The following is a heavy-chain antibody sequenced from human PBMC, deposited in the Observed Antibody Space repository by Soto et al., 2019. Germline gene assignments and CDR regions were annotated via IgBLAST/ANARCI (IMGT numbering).Heavy chain of an antibody. CDR2: INHSGST. Sequence: PSETLSLTCAVYGGSFSGYYWSWIRQPPGKGLEWIGEINHSGSTNYNPSPKSRVTISVDTSKNQFSLKLSSVTAADTAVYYCARGSPRITFAFDIWGQGTMVTVSS. D-gene: IGHD3-10*01. V-gene: IGHV4-34*01. CDR3: ARGSPRITFAFDI. CDR1: GGSFSGYY. J-gene: IGHJ3*02.